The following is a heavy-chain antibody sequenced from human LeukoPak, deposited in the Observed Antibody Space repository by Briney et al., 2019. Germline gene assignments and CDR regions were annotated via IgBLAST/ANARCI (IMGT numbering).Heavy chain of an antibody. D-gene: IGHD2-2*01. J-gene: IGHJ3*02. CDR1: GFTFSSYA. CDR3: ARGSTPGSSLGAFDI. Sequence: GGSLRLSCAASGFTFSSYAMHWVRQAPGKGLEWVAVISYDGSNKYYADSVKGRFTISRDNSKNTLYLQMNSLGAEDTAVYYCARGSTPGSSLGAFDIWGQGTMVTVSS. CDR2: ISYDGSNK. V-gene: IGHV3-30-3*01.